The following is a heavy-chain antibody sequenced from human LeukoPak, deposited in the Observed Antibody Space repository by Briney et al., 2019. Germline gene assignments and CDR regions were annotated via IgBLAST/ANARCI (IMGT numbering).Heavy chain of an antibody. Sequence: SETLSLTCTVFGGSISSYYWSWIWQPPGKGLEWIGYIYYSGSTNYNPSLKSRVTISVDTSKNQFSLKLSSVTAADTAVYYCARGIASADTIFGVVIIGWFDPWGQGTLVTVSS. CDR3: ARGIASADTIFGVVIIGWFDP. CDR1: GGSISSYY. J-gene: IGHJ5*02. V-gene: IGHV4-59*01. D-gene: IGHD3-3*01. CDR2: IYYSGST.